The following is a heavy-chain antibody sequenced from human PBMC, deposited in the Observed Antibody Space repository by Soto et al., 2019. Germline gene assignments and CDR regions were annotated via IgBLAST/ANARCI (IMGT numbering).Heavy chain of an antibody. CDR3: AKAAARTNGWYYFDY. CDR1: GFRFRTYA. J-gene: IGHJ4*02. V-gene: IGHV3-23*01. Sequence: EVQLLESGGGLIQPGGSLRLSCAASGFRFRTYAMCWVRQAPGKWLEWVSVMSNSGDLTYYADSVKGRFTIYRDNSENTLYLQMSSLRAEEAAIYYCAKAAARTNGWYYFDYWGQGTLVTVSS. D-gene: IGHD2-2*03. CDR2: MSNSGDLT.